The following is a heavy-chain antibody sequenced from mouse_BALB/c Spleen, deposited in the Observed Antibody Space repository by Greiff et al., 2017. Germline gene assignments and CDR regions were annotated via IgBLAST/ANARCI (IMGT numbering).Heavy chain of an antibody. J-gene: IGHJ3*01. CDR3: ARKGAYDYEFAY. CDR2: ISYSGST. Sequence: DVKLVESGPGLVKPSQSLSLTCTVTGYSITSDYAWNWIRQFPGNKLEWMGYISYSGSTSYNPSLKSRISITRDTSKNQFFLQLNSVTTEDTATYYCARKGAYDYEFAYWGQGTLVTVSA. D-gene: IGHD2-4*01. CDR1: GYSITSDYA. V-gene: IGHV3-2*02.